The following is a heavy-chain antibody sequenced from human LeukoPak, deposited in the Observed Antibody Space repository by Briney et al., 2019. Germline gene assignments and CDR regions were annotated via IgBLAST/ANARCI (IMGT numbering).Heavy chain of an antibody. CDR2: IGNNGDTT. J-gene: IGHJ4*02. Sequence: GGSLRLSCAAFGFTFSSHAMRLVRQAPGKGLEYVSGIGNNGDTTYYANSVKGRFTISRDNSKNTLYLEMGSLRAEDMAVYYCARDLTNGWHYFDYWGQGTLVTVSS. CDR3: ARDLTNGWHYFDY. D-gene: IGHD6-19*01. V-gene: IGHV3-64*01. CDR1: GFTFSSHA.